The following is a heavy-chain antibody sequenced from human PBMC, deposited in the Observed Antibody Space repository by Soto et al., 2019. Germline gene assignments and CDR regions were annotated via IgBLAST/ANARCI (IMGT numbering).Heavy chain of an antibody. CDR1: GGSISSGTYF. Sequence: QVQLQESGPGLVKPSQTLSLSCTVSGGSISSGTYFWSWIRQHPGKGLEWIGYISNSGRISYNPSLKSRVTMSVDTSKNQLSLKLSSVTAADTAVYYCTGDSTGESYWGQGSLVTVSS. CDR2: ISNSGRI. V-gene: IGHV4-31*03. J-gene: IGHJ4*02. D-gene: IGHD7-27*01. CDR3: TGDSTGESY.